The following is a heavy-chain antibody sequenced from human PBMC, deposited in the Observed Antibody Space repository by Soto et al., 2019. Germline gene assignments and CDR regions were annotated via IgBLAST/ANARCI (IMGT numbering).Heavy chain of an antibody. J-gene: IGHJ4*02. CDR2: ISYDGSNK. CDR1: GFTFSSYG. Sequence: QVQLVESGRGVVQPGRSLRLSCAASGFTFSSYGMHWVRQAPGKGLEWVAVISYDGSNKYYADSVQGRLTISRDNSKNTLDLQVNCLRAEVTAVYYCAKEQGGSSGYFGFDYWGQGTLVTVSS. CDR3: AKEQGGSSGYFGFDY. V-gene: IGHV3-30*18. D-gene: IGHD3-22*01.